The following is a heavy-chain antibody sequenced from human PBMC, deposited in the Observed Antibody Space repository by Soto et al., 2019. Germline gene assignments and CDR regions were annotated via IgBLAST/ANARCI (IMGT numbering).Heavy chain of an antibody. Sequence: ASVKVSCKASGGTFSSYAISWVRQAPGQGLEWMGGIIPIFGTANYAQKFQGRVTITADKSTSTAYMELSSLRSEDTAVYYCARETGGSGSYYRVYYHYGMDVWGKGTTVPVSS. CDR3: ARETGGSGSYYRVYYHYGMDV. V-gene: IGHV1-69*06. CDR2: IIPIFGTA. CDR1: GGTFSSYA. J-gene: IGHJ6*04. D-gene: IGHD3-10*01.